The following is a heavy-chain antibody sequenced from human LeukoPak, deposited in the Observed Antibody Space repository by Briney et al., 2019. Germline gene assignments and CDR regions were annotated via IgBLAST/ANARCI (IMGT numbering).Heavy chain of an antibody. J-gene: IGHJ6*02. V-gene: IGHV4-59*01. CDR1: GASISSYY. Sequence: SETLSLTCTVSGASISSYYWSWIRQPPGKGLEWIGYMYYSGRTNYNPSLKSRVTISVDTSKNQFSLKLSSVTAADTAVYYCARTFSESYYYYGMDVWGQGTTVTVSS. CDR2: MYYSGRT. CDR3: ARTFSESYYYYGMDV. D-gene: IGHD1-26*01.